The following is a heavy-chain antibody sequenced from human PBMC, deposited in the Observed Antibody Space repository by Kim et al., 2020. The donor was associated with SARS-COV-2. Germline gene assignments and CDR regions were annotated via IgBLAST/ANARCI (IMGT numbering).Heavy chain of an antibody. V-gene: IGHV6-1*01. CDR2: TYYRSKWYN. Sequence: SQTLSLTCAISGDSVSATSVAWYWIRQSPSRGLEWLGRTYYRSKWYNDYAISVKSRITINPDTSKNEFSLQLSSVTPDDTAVYYCARARRGTSLDPVFDYWGQGALVTVSS. CDR1: GDSVSATSVA. J-gene: IGHJ4*02. D-gene: IGHD5-18*01. CDR3: ARARRGTSLDPVFDY.